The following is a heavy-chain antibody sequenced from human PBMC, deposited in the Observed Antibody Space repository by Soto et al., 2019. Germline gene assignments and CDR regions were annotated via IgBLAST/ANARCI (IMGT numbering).Heavy chain of an antibody. Sequence: ASVKVSCKASGYTFTSYGISWVRQAPGQGLEWMGWISAYNGNTNYAQKLQGRVTMTTDTSTSTAYMELRSLRSDDTAVYYCERERILCFGELLSGPDAFDIWGQGTMVTVSS. CDR2: ISAYNGNT. CDR3: ERERILCFGELLSGPDAFDI. CDR1: GYTFTSYG. D-gene: IGHD3-10*01. J-gene: IGHJ3*02. V-gene: IGHV1-18*01.